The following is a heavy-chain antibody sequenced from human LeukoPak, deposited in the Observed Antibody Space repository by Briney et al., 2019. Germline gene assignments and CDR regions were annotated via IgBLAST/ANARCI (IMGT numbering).Heavy chain of an antibody. V-gene: IGHV3-23*01. D-gene: IGHD2-15*01. Sequence: QPGGSLRLSCAGSGFTSSTYAMTWVRQASGKGLEWVSTISTSGVNTYYADSVKGRFTISRDNSKNTLYLQMNSLRAEDTAIYYCANYCSDGSCYSGLHWGQGTLVTVSS. CDR3: ANYCSDGSCYSGLH. CDR2: ISTSGVNT. J-gene: IGHJ4*02. CDR1: GFTSSTYA.